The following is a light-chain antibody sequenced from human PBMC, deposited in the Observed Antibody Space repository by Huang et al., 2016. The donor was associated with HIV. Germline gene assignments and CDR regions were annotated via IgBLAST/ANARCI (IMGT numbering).Light chain of an antibody. Sequence: EIVLTQSPGILSLSPGESATLSCRASQSVFNNNNLAWYKQKPGQARRLLIFGASSTATGISDGFRGSGSGTDFTLTISRLEPEDFAVYYCQQYGSSLAFGPGTKVEIK. CDR3: QQYGSSLA. CDR2: GAS. J-gene: IGKJ1*01. CDR1: QSVFNNN. V-gene: IGKV3-20*01.